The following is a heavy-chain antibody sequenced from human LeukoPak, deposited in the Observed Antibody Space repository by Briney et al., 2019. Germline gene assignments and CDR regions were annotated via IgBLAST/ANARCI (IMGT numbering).Heavy chain of an antibody. CDR2: LFHSGGT. J-gene: IGHJ4*02. CDR3: ARDFSFHVSGSYSHFDY. CDR1: GASISSGYY. D-gene: IGHD3-10*01. V-gene: IGHV4-38-2*02. Sequence: PSETLSLTCTVSGASISSGYYWAWIRQPPGKGLEWIGSLFHSGGTYYNPSLKSRVTISLDTSKTQFSLNLSSVTAADTAVYYCARDFSFHVSGSYSHFDYWGQGVLVTVSS.